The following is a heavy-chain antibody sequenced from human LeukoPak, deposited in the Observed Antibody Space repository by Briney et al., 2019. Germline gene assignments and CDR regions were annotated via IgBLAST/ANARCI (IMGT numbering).Heavy chain of an antibody. D-gene: IGHD6-6*01. CDR1: GGSIRSSNYY. CDR2: IYYSGTT. Sequence: SETLSLTCTVSGGSIRSSNYYWGWSRQPPGKGLEWIGTIYYSGTTYYNPSLKSRVPISVDTSRNQFSLNVTSVTAADTAVYYCARQVSQPRSAGYFDYWGRGTLVTASS. V-gene: IGHV4-39*01. CDR3: ARQVSQPRSAGYFDY. J-gene: IGHJ4*02.